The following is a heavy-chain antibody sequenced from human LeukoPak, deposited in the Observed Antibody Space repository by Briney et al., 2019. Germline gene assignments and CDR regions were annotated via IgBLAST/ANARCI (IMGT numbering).Heavy chain of an antibody. Sequence: SETLSLTCTVSGGSISSSSYYWGWIRQPPGKGLEWIGSIYYSGSTYYNPSLKSRVTISVDTSKNQFSLKLSSVTAADTAVYYCARHSGPNYGSGRGAFDYWGQGTLVTVSS. D-gene: IGHD3-10*01. CDR1: GGSISSSSYY. J-gene: IGHJ4*02. CDR2: IYYSGST. CDR3: ARHSGPNYGSGRGAFDY. V-gene: IGHV4-39*01.